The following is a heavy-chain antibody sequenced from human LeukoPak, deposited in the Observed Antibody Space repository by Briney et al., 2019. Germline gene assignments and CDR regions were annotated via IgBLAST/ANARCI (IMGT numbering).Heavy chain of an antibody. CDR2: IYYSGST. D-gene: IGHD4-17*01. V-gene: IGHV4-31*03. Sequence: SQTLSLTCTVSGGSISSGGYYWSWIRQHPGKGLEWIGYIYYSGSTYYNPSLKSRVTISVDTSKNQFSLKLNSVTAADTAVYYCAREVYDYGDYVPPFFDYWGQGTLVTVSS. J-gene: IGHJ4*02. CDR1: GGSISSGGYY. CDR3: AREVYDYGDYVPPFFDY.